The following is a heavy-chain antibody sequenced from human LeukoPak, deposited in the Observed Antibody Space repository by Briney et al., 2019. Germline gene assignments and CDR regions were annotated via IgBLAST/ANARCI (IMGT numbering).Heavy chain of an antibody. Sequence: GGSLRLSCTASGFTFGDYAMSWFRQAPGKGLEWVGFIRSKAYGGTTEYAASVKGRFTISRDDSKSIAYLQMNSLKTEDTAVYYCTRDPPYCGGDCYSVHWGQGTLVTVSS. J-gene: IGHJ4*02. CDR2: IRSKAYGGTT. CDR1: GFTFGDYA. CDR3: TRDPPYCGGDCYSVH. D-gene: IGHD2-21*02. V-gene: IGHV3-49*03.